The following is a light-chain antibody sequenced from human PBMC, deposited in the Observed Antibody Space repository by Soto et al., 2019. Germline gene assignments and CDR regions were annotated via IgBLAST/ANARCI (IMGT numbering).Light chain of an antibody. CDR3: NSYTRSGTLV. J-gene: IGLJ1*01. V-gene: IGLV2-14*01. Sequence: QSALTRPASVSGSPGQSITISCTGTSSDVGAYNYVSWYQQHPGEAPKLLMYEVSDRPSGVSTRFSGSKSGNTASLTISGLLADDEADYYCNSYTRSGTLVFGTGTKLTVL. CDR1: SSDVGAYNY. CDR2: EVS.